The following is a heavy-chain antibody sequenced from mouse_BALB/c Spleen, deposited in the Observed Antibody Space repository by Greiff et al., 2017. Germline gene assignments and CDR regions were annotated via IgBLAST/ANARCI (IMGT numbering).Heavy chain of an antibody. CDR3: ARHDIYSRYYFDY. CDR2: IDPENGNT. D-gene: IGHD2-3*01. V-gene: IGHV14-1*02. J-gene: IGHJ2*01. Sequence: VQLQQSGAELVRPGALVKLSCKASGFNIKDYYMHWVKQRPEQGLEWIGWIDPENGNTIYDPKFQGKASITADTSSNTAYLQLSSLTSEDTAVYYCARHDIYSRYYFDYWGQDTTLTVSS. CDR1: GFNIKDYY.